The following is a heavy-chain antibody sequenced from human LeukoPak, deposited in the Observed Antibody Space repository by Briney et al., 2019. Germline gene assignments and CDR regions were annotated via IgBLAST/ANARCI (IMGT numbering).Heavy chain of an antibody. CDR1: GFTFSSYS. V-gene: IGHV3-9*01. CDR3: AKGEAMVTPFDI. J-gene: IGHJ3*02. D-gene: IGHD5-18*01. CDR2: ISWNSGSI. Sequence: PGGSLRLSCAASGFTFSSYSMNWVRQAPGKGLEWVSGISWNSGSIGYADSVKGRFTISRDNAKNSLYLQMNSLRAEDTALYYCAKGEAMVTPFDIWGQGTMVTVSS.